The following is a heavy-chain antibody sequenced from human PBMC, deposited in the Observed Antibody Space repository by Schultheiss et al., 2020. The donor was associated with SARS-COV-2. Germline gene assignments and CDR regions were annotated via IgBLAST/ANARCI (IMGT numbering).Heavy chain of an antibody. D-gene: IGHD3-22*01. V-gene: IGHV1-18*01. CDR1: GYTFTSYG. CDR3: ARSSDYYDSSGYYY. Sequence: ASVKVSCKASGYTFTSYGISWVRQAPGQGLEWMGWISAYNGNTNYAQKLQGRVTTTTDTSTSTAYMELRSLRSDDTAVYYCARSSDYYDSSGYYYWGQGTLVTVSS. CDR2: ISAYNGNT. J-gene: IGHJ4*02.